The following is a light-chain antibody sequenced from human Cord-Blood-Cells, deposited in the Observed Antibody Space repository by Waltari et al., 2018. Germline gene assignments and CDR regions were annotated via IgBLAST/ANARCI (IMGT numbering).Light chain of an antibody. CDR1: SSNIGSNY. Sequence: QSVLTQPPSASGTPGQRVTISCSGSSSNIGSNYVYWYQPLPGTAPKPLIYRNKPRPAGVPARFSGSKSGTSASLAISGLRSEDEADYYCAAWDDSLSGWVFGGGTKLTVL. V-gene: IGLV1-47*01. CDR2: RNK. J-gene: IGLJ3*02. CDR3: AAWDDSLSGWV.